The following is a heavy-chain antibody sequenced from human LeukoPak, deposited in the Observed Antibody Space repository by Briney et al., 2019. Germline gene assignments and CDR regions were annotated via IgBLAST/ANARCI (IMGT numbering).Heavy chain of an antibody. Sequence: PGGSLRLSCSASGFTFSSYAMHWARQAPGKGLEYVSAISSNGGSTYYADSVKGRFTISRDNAKNSLYLQMSSLRAEDTAVYYCARGAYYYEDWGQGTLVTVSS. D-gene: IGHD3-22*01. CDR1: GFTFSSYA. J-gene: IGHJ4*02. CDR2: ISSNGGST. V-gene: IGHV3-64*04. CDR3: ARGAYYYED.